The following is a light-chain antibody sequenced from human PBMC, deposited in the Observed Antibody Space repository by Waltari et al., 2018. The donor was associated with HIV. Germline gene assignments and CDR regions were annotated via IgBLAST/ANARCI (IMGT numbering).Light chain of an antibody. CDR3: CSFVGSYSYV. J-gene: IGLJ1*01. Sequence: QSALTQPRSVSGSPGQSVTLSCPGSSGDLDGSSFVSSYQQHPGEAPKVVIYDVTKRPSGVPDRFSGSRSGNTASLTISGLQAEDEADYFCCSFVGSYSYVFGTGTKVTVL. CDR1: SGDLDGSSF. V-gene: IGLV2-11*01. CDR2: DVT.